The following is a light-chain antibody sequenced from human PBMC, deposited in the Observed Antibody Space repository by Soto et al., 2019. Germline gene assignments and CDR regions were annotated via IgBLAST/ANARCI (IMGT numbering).Light chain of an antibody. J-gene: IGKJ1*01. CDR3: LQDYNYPWT. V-gene: IGKV1-6*01. CDR2: GAT. CDR1: QGISNY. Sequence: THMTQSPSSLSASVGDRVTISCRASQGISNYLAWYQQRPGKAPKLLIFGATTLQSGVPSRFSASGSGPDFTLTISSLQPEDFATYYCLQDYNYPWTFGQGTKVDIK.